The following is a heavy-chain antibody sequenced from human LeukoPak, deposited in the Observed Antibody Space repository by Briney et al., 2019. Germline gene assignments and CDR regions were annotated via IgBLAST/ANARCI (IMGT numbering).Heavy chain of an antibody. J-gene: IGHJ3*02. Sequence: GGSLRLSCAASGFAFSTYWMSWVRQAPGKGLEWVANIKRDGSVIHYVDSVKGRFTISRDNAKHSLYLQMDSLRAEDSAVYYCAGDHSPLYGGNYFDSFDIWGQGTMVTVSS. V-gene: IGHV3-7*01. D-gene: IGHD4/OR15-4a*01. CDR3: AGDHSPLYGGNYFDSFDI. CDR2: IKRDGSVI. CDR1: GFAFSTYW.